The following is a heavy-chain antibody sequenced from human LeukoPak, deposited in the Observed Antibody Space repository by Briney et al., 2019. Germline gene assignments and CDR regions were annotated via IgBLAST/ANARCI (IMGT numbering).Heavy chain of an antibody. CDR1: GFTFSSYA. V-gene: IGHV3-23*01. J-gene: IGHJ4*02. CDR2: ISGTGGST. D-gene: IGHD6-13*01. Sequence: GGSLRLSCAASGFTFSSYAMSWVRQAPGKGLEWVSAISGTGGSTYYADSVKGRFTISRDNSKNTLYLQINSLRVEDTAVYYCAKFAGGSTRQQFDYWGQGTLVTVSS. CDR3: AKFAGGSTRQQFDY.